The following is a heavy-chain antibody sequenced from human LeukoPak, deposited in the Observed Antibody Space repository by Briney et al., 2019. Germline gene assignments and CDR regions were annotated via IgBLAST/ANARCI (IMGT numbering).Heavy chain of an antibody. D-gene: IGHD4-23*01. CDR2: IYYSGST. CDR1: GGSFSGYY. J-gene: IGHJ4*02. Sequence: SETLSLTCAVYGGSFSGYYWSWIRQPPGKGLEWIGYIYYSGSTKKNPSLKNHITISVDTSKNQFSLKLSSVTAADTAVYYCARHVDYGGNSMESDAFDYWGRGTQVTVSS. V-gene: IGHV4-34*11. CDR3: ARHVDYGGNSMESDAFDY.